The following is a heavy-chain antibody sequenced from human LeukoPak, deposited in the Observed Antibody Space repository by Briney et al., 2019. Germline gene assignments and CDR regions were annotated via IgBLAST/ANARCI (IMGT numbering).Heavy chain of an antibody. CDR2: INPNSGGT. J-gene: IGHJ5*02. V-gene: IGHV1-2*02. CDR3: ARDVSSSWYNNWFDP. CDR1: GYTFTGYY. Sequence: ASVKVSCKASGYTFTGYYMHWVRQAPGQGLEWMGWINPNSGGTNYAQKFQGRVTMTRDTSISTAYMELSRLRSDDTAVYYCARDVSSSWYNNWFDPWGQGTLVTVSS. D-gene: IGHD6-13*01.